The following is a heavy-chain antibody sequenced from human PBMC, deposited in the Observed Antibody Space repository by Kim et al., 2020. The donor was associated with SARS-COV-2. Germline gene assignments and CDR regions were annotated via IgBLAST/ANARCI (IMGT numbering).Heavy chain of an antibody. D-gene: IGHD3-10*01. CDR1: GFTFSAHW. V-gene: IGHV3-7*01. CDR2: INEDGSEK. Sequence: GGSLRLSCATAGFTFSAHWMSWVRQAPGKGLEWVANINEDGSEKHYVDSVKGRFTISRDNANNSLYLQMSSLRAEDTAVYYCATYGMSSLGFDYWGQGTLVTVSS. J-gene: IGHJ4*02. CDR3: ATYGMSSLGFDY.